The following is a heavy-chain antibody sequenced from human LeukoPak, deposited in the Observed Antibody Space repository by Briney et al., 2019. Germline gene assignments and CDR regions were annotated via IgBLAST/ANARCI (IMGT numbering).Heavy chain of an antibody. V-gene: IGHV1-3*03. CDR3: AASSGYSGYDRFYYYYYYMDV. CDR2: INAGNGNT. Sequence: ASVKVSCKASGYTFTSYAMHWVRQAPGQRLEWMGWINAGNGNTKYSQEFQGRVTITRDMSTSTAYMELSSLRSEDTAVYYCAASSGYSGYDRFYYYYYYMDVWGKGTTVTVSS. D-gene: IGHD5-12*01. J-gene: IGHJ6*03. CDR1: GYTFTSYA.